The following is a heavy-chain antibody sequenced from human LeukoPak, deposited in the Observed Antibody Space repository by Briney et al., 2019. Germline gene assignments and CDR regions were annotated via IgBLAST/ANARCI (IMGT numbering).Heavy chain of an antibody. D-gene: IGHD7-27*01. CDR2: INHSGST. CDR3: ARVGARPNWGSPCH. CDR1: GGSFSGYY. Sequence: SETLSLTCAVYGGSFSGYYWSWIRQPPGKGLEWIGEINHSGSTNYNPSLKSRVTISVDTSKNQFSLKLSSVTAADTAVYYCARVGARPNWGSPCHWGQGTLVTVSS. J-gene: IGHJ4*02. V-gene: IGHV4-34*01.